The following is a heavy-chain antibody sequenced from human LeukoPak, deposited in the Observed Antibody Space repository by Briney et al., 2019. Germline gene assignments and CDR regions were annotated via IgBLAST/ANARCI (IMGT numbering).Heavy chain of an antibody. J-gene: IGHJ4*02. CDR3: ARGQMDTAMVSQ. Sequence: SVKGRFTISRDNSKNSLYLQMNSLKAEDTAVYYCARGQMDTAMVSQWGQGTLVTVSS. V-gene: IGHV3-21*01. D-gene: IGHD5-18*01.